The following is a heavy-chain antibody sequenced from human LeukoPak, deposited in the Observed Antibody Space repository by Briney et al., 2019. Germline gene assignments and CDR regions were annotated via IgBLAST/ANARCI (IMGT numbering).Heavy chain of an antibody. CDR2: ISYDGSNK. J-gene: IGHJ4*02. V-gene: IGHV3-30*04. CDR3: ARDQTGFCSGSRCVGSTFDY. CDR1: GFILSDYN. Sequence: GGSLRLSCAASGFILSDYNMHWVRQAPGKGLEWVAVISYDGSNKYYADSVKGRFTISRDNSKNTLYLQMNSLRAEDTAVYYCARDQTGFCSGSRCVGSTFDYWGQRSLVTVSS. D-gene: IGHD2-2*01.